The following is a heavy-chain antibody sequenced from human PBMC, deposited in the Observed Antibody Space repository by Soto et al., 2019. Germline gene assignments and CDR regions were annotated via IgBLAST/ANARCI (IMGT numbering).Heavy chain of an antibody. J-gene: IGHJ4*02. CDR1: GFTFTNSA. V-gene: IGHV1-58*01. CDR3: ARGASPLIHY. CDR2: IVVGSGNT. Sequence: SEKVSCKASGFTFTNSAVQWVRQARGQRLEWIGWIVVGSGNTNYAQKFQERVTITRDMSTSTAYMELSSLRSEDTAVYYCARGASPLIHYWGQGALVTVSS. D-gene: IGHD1-26*01.